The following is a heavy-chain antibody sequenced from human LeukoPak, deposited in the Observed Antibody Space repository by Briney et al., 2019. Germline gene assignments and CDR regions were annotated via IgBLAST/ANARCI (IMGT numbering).Heavy chain of an antibody. Sequence: GGSLRLSCAASGFTFSSYAMHWVRQAPGKGLEWVAVISFDGNNKYYVDSVEGRFTISRDNSKNSLSLQMNSLRAEDTALYYCAKGPGAAVGKRYIQHWGQGTLVTVSS. CDR3: AKGPGAAVGKRYIQH. D-gene: IGHD6-13*01. CDR1: GFTFSSYA. J-gene: IGHJ1*01. CDR2: ISFDGNNK. V-gene: IGHV3-30*04.